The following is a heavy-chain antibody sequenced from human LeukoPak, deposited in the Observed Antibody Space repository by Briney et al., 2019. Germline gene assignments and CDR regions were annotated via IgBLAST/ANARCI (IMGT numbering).Heavy chain of an antibody. CDR3: ARGPESYYDSSGYQDY. Sequence: VASVKVSCKASGYTFTSYGIRWVRQAPGQVLEWMGWISAYNGNTNYAQKLQGRVTMTTDTSTSTAYMELRSLRSDDTAVYYCARGPESYYDSSGYQDYWGQGTLVTVSS. J-gene: IGHJ4*02. D-gene: IGHD3-22*01. V-gene: IGHV1-18*01. CDR1: GYTFTSYG. CDR2: ISAYNGNT.